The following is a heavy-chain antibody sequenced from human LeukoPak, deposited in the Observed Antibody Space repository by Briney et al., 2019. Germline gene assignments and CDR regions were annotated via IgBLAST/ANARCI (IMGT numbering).Heavy chain of an antibody. J-gene: IGHJ3*02. CDR3: AREPDNYYDGSGYYRTYAFDI. CDR2: INAGNVDT. V-gene: IGHV1-3*01. CDR1: GYTFTSYT. Sequence: ASVKVSCKASGYTFTSYTIHCVRQAPGQRLEWIGWINAGNVDTKYSQKIQGRVTITRDTSASTAYMELSSLRSENTAVYYCAREPDNYYDGSGYYRTYAFDIWGQGTVVTVSS. D-gene: IGHD3-22*01.